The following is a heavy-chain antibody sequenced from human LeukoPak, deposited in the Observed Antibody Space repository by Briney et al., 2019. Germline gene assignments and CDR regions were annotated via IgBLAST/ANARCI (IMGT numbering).Heavy chain of an antibody. J-gene: IGHJ4*02. CDR1: GYTFTGHY. D-gene: IGHD7-27*01. V-gene: IGHV1-2*02. CDR3: ARDENWGPDY. CDR2: IHAGTGDT. Sequence: ASVKVSCKASGYTFTGHYMHWVRQAPGHGLEWMGWIHAGTGDTNYAQKFQGRFTMTRDTSISTLYMELNRQTSDDTAVYFCARDENWGPDYWGQGTLVTVSS.